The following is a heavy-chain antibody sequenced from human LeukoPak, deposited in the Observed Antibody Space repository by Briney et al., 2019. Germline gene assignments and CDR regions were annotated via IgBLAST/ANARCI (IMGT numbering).Heavy chain of an antibody. CDR3: ARDLAYYYDSSGYHPLDY. J-gene: IGHJ4*02. Sequence: GASLKVSCKACGGTFSSYTISWVRQAPRQGLEWMGRIIPILGIANYAQKFHGRVTITADKSTSTAYMELSSLRSEDTAVYYCARDLAYYYDSSGYHPLDYWGQGTLVTVSS. D-gene: IGHD3-22*01. CDR1: GGTFSSYT. V-gene: IGHV1-69*04. CDR2: IIPILGIA.